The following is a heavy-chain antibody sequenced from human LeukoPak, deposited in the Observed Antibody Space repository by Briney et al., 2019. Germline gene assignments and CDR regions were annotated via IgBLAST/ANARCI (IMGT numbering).Heavy chain of an antibody. CDR1: GFTFSSYG. CDR2: IRYDGRNK. D-gene: IGHD5-18*01. Sequence: GGSLRLSCAASGFTFSSYGMHWVRQAPGKGLDWVAFIRYDGRNKYYADSVKGRFTISRDNSKNTLYLQMNSLRAEDTAVYYCARTTEGGYTYGYFYYYYMDDWGKGTTVTISS. CDR3: ARTTEGGYTYGYFYYYYMDD. V-gene: IGHV3-30*02. J-gene: IGHJ6*03.